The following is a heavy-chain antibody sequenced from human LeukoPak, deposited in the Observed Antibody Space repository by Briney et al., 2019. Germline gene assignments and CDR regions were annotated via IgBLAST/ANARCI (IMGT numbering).Heavy chain of an antibody. V-gene: IGHV3-23*01. CDR2: ISASGDNT. Sequence: GGSLRLSCAASGFDFSDYTINWVRQAPGKGLEWVSVISASGDNTYYADSVKGRFTISRDDSKNTVYLQMNSLRADDTAVYHCAKGGRRHYGDYVAFWGQGTLVTVSS. CDR1: GFDFSDYT. J-gene: IGHJ4*02. CDR3: AKGGRRHYGDYVAF. D-gene: IGHD4-17*01.